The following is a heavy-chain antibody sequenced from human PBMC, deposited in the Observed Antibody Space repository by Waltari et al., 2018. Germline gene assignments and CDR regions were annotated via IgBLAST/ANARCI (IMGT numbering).Heavy chain of an antibody. CDR1: GFTFSTHW. J-gene: IGHJ4*02. V-gene: IGHV3-7*01. CDR3: ARDWSGSGRGINY. D-gene: IGHD3-3*01. CDR2: IKTDGSEK. Sequence: VESGGGLVQPGGSLRLPCAAQGFTFSTHWLTWVRRAPGKGLEWVANIKTDGSEKYYVDSVRGRLTISRDNAKNSLSLQMSTLRDEDTGRYYCARDWSGSGRGINYWGQGTLVTVSS.